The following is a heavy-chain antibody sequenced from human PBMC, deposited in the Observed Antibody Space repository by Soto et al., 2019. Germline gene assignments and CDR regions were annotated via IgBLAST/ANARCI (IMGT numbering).Heavy chain of an antibody. D-gene: IGHD6-6*01. Sequence: QVQLVQSGAEVKKPGASVKVSCKASGYTFTSYGISWVRQASGQGLEWMGWISAYNGNTNYAQKLQGRVTMTTDTHTSTVYMELRSLRSDVTAVYYCERASRKQLDANYYYYYMDVWGKGTTVTVSS. V-gene: IGHV1-18*01. CDR1: GYTFTSYG. CDR3: ERASRKQLDANYYYYYMDV. CDR2: ISAYNGNT. J-gene: IGHJ6*03.